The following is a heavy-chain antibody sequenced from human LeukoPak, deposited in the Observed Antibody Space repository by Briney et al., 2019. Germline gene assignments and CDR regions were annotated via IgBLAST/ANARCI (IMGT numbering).Heavy chain of an antibody. CDR3: ARGRYCTNGVCYFADY. CDR2: INPNSGGT. D-gene: IGHD2-8*01. Sequence: ASVKVSCKASGYTFTCYYMHWVRQAPGQGLEWMGWINPNSGGTNYAQKFQGRVTMTRDTSISTAYMELSRLRAADTAVYYCARGRYCTNGVCYFADYWGQGTLVTVS. V-gene: IGHV1-2*02. CDR1: GYTFTCYY. J-gene: IGHJ4*02.